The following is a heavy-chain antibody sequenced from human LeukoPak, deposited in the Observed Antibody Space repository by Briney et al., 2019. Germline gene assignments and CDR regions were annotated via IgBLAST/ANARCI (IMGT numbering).Heavy chain of an antibody. D-gene: IGHD3-10*01. V-gene: IGHV4-30-4*08. CDR3: ARGVWFGELSPYFDY. CDR2: IYYSGST. Sequence: PSETLSLTCTVSGGSISSGDYYWSWIRQPPGKGLEWIGYIYYSGSTYYNPSLKSRVTISVDTSKNQFSLKLSSVTAADTAVYYCARGVWFGELSPYFDYWGQGTLVTVSS. CDR1: GGSISSGDYY. J-gene: IGHJ4*02.